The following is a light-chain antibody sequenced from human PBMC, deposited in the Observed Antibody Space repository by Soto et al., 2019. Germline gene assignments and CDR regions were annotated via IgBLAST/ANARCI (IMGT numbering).Light chain of an antibody. J-gene: IGKJ2*01. CDR1: QTVASNH. CDR2: GAP. CDR3: QRYATSPLT. V-gene: IGKV3-20*01. Sequence: EIVLTQSPGTLSLSPGERATLSCRASQTVASNHLAWYQQKPGQAPRLLIYGAPRRAAGIPARFSGSGSGTAFTLTISRLEPEDFAVYYCQRYATSPLTFGQGTKLEIK.